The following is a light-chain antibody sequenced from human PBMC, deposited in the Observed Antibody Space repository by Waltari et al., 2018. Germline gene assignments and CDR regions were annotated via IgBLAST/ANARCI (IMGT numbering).Light chain of an antibody. CDR2: KNN. V-gene: IGLV1-47*01. J-gene: IGLJ2*01. Sequence: YQQVPGIAPKLLIYKNNQRPSGVPDRFSGSKSGTSASLAISALRSEDDADYYCAAWDDSLSAVPFGGGTKVTVL. CDR3: AAWDDSLSAVP.